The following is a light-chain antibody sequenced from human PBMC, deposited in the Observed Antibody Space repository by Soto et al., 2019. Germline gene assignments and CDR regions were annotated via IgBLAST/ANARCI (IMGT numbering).Light chain of an antibody. V-gene: IGLV2-14*03. CDR3: TSWTTSTTMI. J-gene: IGLJ2*01. CDR1: RSDIGAYNF. CDR2: DVN. Sequence: QSALTQPASVSGSPGQSITISCTGTRSDIGAYNFVSWYQQHPGEVPKLILYDVNVRPSGVSNRFSGSKSGNTASLTISGLQAEDEADYYCTSWTTSTTMIFGGGTHLTVL.